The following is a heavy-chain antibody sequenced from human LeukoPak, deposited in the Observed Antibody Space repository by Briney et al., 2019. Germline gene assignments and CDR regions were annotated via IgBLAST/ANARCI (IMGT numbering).Heavy chain of an antibody. CDR3: ARHPRYYYGSVFDY. CDR2: IYYSGST. J-gene: IGHJ4*02. Sequence: SETLSLTCTVSGGSISSYYWSWIRQPPGKGLEWIGYIYYSGSTNYNPSLKSRVTISVDTSKNQFSLKLSSVTAADTAVYYCARHPRYYYGSVFDYWGQGTLVTVSS. V-gene: IGHV4-59*08. CDR1: GGSISSYY. D-gene: IGHD3-10*01.